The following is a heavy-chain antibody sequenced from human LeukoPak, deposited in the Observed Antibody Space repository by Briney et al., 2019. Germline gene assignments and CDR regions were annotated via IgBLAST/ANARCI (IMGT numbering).Heavy chain of an antibody. CDR2: IIWNSGYM. D-gene: IGHD6-19*01. CDR1: GFTFDDYA. V-gene: IGHV3-9*01. CDR3: AKCDSGSTWGYNWFDP. Sequence: TGGTLRLSCAASGFTFDDYAMHWVRQAPGKGLEWVSSIIWNSGYMAYADSVKGLFTISRDNAKSSLYLQMDTLRPEDTALYYCAKCDSGSTWGYNWFDPWGQGTLVTVSS. J-gene: IGHJ5*02.